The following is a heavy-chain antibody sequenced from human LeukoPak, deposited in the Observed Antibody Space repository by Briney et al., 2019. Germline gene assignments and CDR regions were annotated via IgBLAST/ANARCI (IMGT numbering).Heavy chain of an antibody. V-gene: IGHV3-15*01. CDR3: VTDALFYDSSGYPPFDY. CDR2: IKSKIDGGTT. D-gene: IGHD3-22*01. CDR1: GFTLSRTW. Sequence: GGSLRLSCAASGFTLSRTWMGWVRQAPGKGLEWVGRIKSKIDGGTTDYAAPVKGRFTISRDDSKDTLYLQMNSLKTEETAVYYCVTDALFYDSSGYPPFDYWGQGTLVTVSS. J-gene: IGHJ4*02.